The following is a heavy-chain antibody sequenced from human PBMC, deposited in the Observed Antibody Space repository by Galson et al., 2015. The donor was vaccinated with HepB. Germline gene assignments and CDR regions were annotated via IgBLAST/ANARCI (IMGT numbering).Heavy chain of an antibody. V-gene: IGHV3-33*08. D-gene: IGHD2-21*01. J-gene: IGHJ4*02. Sequence: SLRLSCAASGYTFGRYGMHWFRRAPGKGLEWVAVIWYDGSEKYYADSVKGQFTVSRDNSKNTLFLQMNSLRAEDTAVYYCARGVGMVVQGDSFDFWGQGTLVTVSS. CDR1: GYTFGRYG. CDR3: ARGVGMVVQGDSFDF. CDR2: IWYDGSEK.